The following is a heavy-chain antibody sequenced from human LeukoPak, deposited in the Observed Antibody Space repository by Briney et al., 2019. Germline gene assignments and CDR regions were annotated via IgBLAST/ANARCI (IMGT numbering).Heavy chain of an antibody. D-gene: IGHD6-19*01. CDR2: IYYSGSA. CDR3: ARGGRYSSGWPYFDY. Sequence: PSETLSLTCTVSGGSISSFYWSWIRQPPGKGLEWIGYIYYSGSANYNPSLKSRVTISVDTSKNQFSLKLRSVTAADTAVYYCARGGRYSSGWPYFDYWGQGTLVTVSS. J-gene: IGHJ4*02. CDR1: GGSISSFY. V-gene: IGHV4-59*01.